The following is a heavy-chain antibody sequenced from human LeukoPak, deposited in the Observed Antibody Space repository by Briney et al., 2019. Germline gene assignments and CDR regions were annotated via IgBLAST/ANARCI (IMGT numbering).Heavy chain of an antibody. V-gene: IGHV4-34*01. CDR3: ASVNYDFGSGYYRSPQYYGMHV. Sequence: PETLSLTRALYGESLSGYYWSWIRRPPGKGLEWVGEINHSGSTDSNTYLKSRVTIQVDTEKPQHSLQLRCVTDADTAEDYCASVNYDFGSGYYRSPQYYGMHVWGEGTTVSVST. CDR2: INHSGST. D-gene: IGHD3-3*01. J-gene: IGHJ6*04. CDR1: GESLSGYY.